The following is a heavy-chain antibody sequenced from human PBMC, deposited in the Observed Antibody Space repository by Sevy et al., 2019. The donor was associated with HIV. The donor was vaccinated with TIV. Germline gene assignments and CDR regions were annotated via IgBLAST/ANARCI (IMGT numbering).Heavy chain of an antibody. CDR1: GFTVSRNY. CDR3: AGWSSAWTLFDY. V-gene: IGHV3-66*01. CDR2: IYSDGKT. Sequence: GGSLRLSCAASGFTVSRNYMSWVRQAPGKGLEWVSVIYSDGKTFYEASVQDRFTISRDNSKNRLYLQMNSLRAEDTAVYYCAGWSSAWTLFDYWGQGTLVTVSS. D-gene: IGHD6-19*01. J-gene: IGHJ4*02.